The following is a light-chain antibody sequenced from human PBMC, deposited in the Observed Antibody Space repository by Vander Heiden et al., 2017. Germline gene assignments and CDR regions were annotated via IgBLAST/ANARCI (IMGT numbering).Light chain of an antibody. Sequence: DIVMTQSPDSLPVSLGERATINCKSSQSVLSSSNNKNYVTWFQQKPGQPPKLLIYWASTREAGVPDRFSGSGSGTDFTLTISSLQAEDVAVYYCQQYYNIPRTFGQGTKVEIK. CDR2: WAS. CDR3: QQYYNIPRT. V-gene: IGKV4-1*01. CDR1: QSVLSSSNNKNY. J-gene: IGKJ1*01.